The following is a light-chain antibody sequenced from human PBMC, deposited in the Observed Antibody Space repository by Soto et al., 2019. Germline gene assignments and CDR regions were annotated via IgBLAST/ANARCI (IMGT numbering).Light chain of an antibody. CDR1: SGHSSYA. CDR2: LNSDGSH. J-gene: IGLJ2*01. CDR3: QTWGTGIVI. Sequence: QSVLTQSPSASASLGASVKLTCTLSSGHSSYAIAWHQQQPEKGPRYLMKLNSDGSHSKGDGIPDRFSGSSSGAERYLTISSLQSEDEADSYCQTWGTGIVIFGGGTKQPVL. V-gene: IGLV4-69*01.